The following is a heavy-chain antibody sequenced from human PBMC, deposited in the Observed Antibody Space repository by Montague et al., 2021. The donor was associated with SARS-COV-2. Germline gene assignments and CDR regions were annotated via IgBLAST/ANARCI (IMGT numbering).Heavy chain of an antibody. D-gene: IGHD1-20*01. J-gene: IGHJ6*02. CDR2: IDNSGST. Sequence: SETLSLTCTVSDHSIRESHWSWIRQPPGKGLEWIGYIDNSGSTNYNLALESRVTLTVSASNNQFYLTLRSVTAADTAVYYCARLTGSRVYYYHYGLDVWGQGTTVTVSS. CDR1: DHSIRESH. CDR3: ARLTGSRVYYYHYGLDV. V-gene: IGHV4-4*09.